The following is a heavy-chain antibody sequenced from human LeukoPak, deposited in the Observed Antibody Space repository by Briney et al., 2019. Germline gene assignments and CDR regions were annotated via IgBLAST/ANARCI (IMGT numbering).Heavy chain of an antibody. Sequence: SVKVSCKASGYTFTSYGISWVRQAPGQGLEWMGRIIPILGIANYAQKFQGRVTITADESTSAAYMELSSLRSEDSAVYYCARSAGPVIVPAAIGASGYYYYMDVWDRGTTVTVSS. J-gene: IGHJ6*03. CDR2: IIPILGIA. D-gene: IGHD2-2*02. CDR3: ARSAGPVIVPAAIGASGYYYYMDV. CDR1: GYTFTSYG. V-gene: IGHV1-69*04.